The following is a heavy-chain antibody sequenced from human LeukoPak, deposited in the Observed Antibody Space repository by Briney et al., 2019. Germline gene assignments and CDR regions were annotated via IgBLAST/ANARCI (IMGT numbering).Heavy chain of an antibody. J-gene: IGHJ4*02. CDR2: IIPIFGTA. Sequence: PSVTVSCKASGGTFSSYAISWVRQAPGQGLEWMGGIIPIFGTANYAQKFQGRVTITADQSTSTAYMELSSLRSQDTAVYYCARSSGWNSFDYWGQGTLVTVSS. CDR3: ARSSGWNSFDY. CDR1: GGTFSSYA. V-gene: IGHV1-69*13. D-gene: IGHD6-19*01.